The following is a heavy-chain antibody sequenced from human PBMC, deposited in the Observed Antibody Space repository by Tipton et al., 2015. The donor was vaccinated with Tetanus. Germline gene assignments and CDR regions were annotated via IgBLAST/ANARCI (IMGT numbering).Heavy chain of an antibody. D-gene: IGHD3-22*01. CDR2: IRIGGSNA. Sequence: SLRLSCAASGFTFSDYAMSWVRQAPGKGLEWVSAIRIGGSNAYYADSVKGRFTISRDDSRNTLFLQMDGLRAEDTAVYYCAKDIFYGSSGYYWGQGTLVTVSS. J-gene: IGHJ4*02. CDR1: GFTFSDYA. V-gene: IGHV3-23*01. CDR3: AKDIFYGSSGYY.